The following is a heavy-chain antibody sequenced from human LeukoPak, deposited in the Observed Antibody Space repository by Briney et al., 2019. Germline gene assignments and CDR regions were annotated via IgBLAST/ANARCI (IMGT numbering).Heavy chain of an antibody. J-gene: IGHJ3*02. D-gene: IGHD6-13*01. V-gene: IGHV4-4*07. CDR1: GGSISSYY. Sequence: PSETLSLTCTVSGGSISSYYWSWIRQPAGKGLEWIGRVYTSGSTNHNPSLKSRVTMSVDTSKNQFSLKLSSVTAADTAVYYCARDMGLICSSRGAFDIWGQGTMVTVSS. CDR3: ARDMGLICSSRGAFDI. CDR2: VYTSGST.